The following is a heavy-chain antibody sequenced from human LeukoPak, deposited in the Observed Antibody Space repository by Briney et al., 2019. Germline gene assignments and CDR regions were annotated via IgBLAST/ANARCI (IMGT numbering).Heavy chain of an antibody. Sequence: PGGSLRLSCAASGFTFDDYSMHWVRQRPGKGLEWVSLISWDGSDTDYGVSVKGRFSISRDNSQNSLYLQMNSLRTEDTALYYCAKDLNTAWGDAVDVWGQGTMVSVSS. CDR2: ISWDGSDT. J-gene: IGHJ3*01. D-gene: IGHD5-18*01. V-gene: IGHV3-43*01. CDR1: GFTFDDYS. CDR3: AKDLNTAWGDAVDV.